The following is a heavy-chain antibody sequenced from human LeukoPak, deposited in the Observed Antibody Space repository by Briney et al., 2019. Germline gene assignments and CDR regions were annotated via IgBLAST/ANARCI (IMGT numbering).Heavy chain of an antibody. Sequence: GGSLRLSCAASGFTFDDYAMHWVRQAPGKGLEWVSGISWNSGSIGYADSVKGRFTISRDNAKNSLYLQMNSLRAEDTALYYCAKSTDHVVWDFHYYFDYWGQGTLVTVSS. D-gene: IGHD3-16*01. CDR1: GFTFDDYA. CDR2: ISWNSGSI. V-gene: IGHV3-9*01. J-gene: IGHJ4*02. CDR3: AKSTDHVVWDFHYYFDY.